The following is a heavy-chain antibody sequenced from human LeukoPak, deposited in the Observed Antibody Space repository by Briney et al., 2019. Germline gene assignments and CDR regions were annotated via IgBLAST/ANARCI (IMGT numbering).Heavy chain of an antibody. CDR3: ASCHFGWFGELPYYFDY. CDR2: INPNSGGT. Sequence: GASVKVSCKASGYTFTGYYMHWVRQAPGQGLEWMGWINPNSGGTNYAQKFQGRVTMTRDTSISTAYMELSRLRSDDTAVYYCASCHFGWFGELPYYFDYWGQGTLVTVSS. J-gene: IGHJ4*02. V-gene: IGHV1-2*02. D-gene: IGHD3-10*01. CDR1: GYTFTGYY.